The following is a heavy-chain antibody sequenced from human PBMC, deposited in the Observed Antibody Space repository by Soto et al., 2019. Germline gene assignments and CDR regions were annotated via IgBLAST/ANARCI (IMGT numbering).Heavy chain of an antibody. Sequence: GASVKVSCKASGYTFTTYGIACVLQSPLQGLEWLGWISAYNGNTNYAQKFQGRVTMTTETSTNTAYMEVRSLRSDDTAVYYCARDKGSKAWYYFFDFWGQGTLVTVSS. J-gene: IGHJ4*02. V-gene: IGHV1-18*01. CDR1: GYTFTTYG. CDR2: ISAYNGNT. CDR3: ARDKGSKAWYYFFDF. D-gene: IGHD1-26*01.